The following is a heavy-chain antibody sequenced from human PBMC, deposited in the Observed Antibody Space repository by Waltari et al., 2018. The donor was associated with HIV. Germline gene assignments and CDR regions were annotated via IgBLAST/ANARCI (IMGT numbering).Heavy chain of an antibody. D-gene: IGHD6-13*01. CDR2: IKQDGSEI. J-gene: IGHJ4*02. Sequence: EVQLVESGGGLVQPGGSLRLSCAASGFPFSRYRMIWVRQAPGKGLEWEANIKQDGSEIYYVDSVKGRVTSSRDNAKNSLYLQMNSLRAEDTAVYFCARRGGRSSPLGYWGQGTLVTVSS. CDR3: ARRGGRSSPLGY. V-gene: IGHV3-7*01. CDR1: GFPFSRYR.